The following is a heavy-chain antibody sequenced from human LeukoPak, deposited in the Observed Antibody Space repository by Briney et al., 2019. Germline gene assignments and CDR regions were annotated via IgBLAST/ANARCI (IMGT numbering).Heavy chain of an antibody. Sequence: PGGSLGLPCAASGFTFSSYAMSWVRQAPGKGLEWVSTINGGGVNTHYADSVGGRFTISRDNSKNTLFLQMNSLRDEDTAVYYCAKDLYSNYGPADYWGQGNLVTVSS. J-gene: IGHJ4*02. CDR2: INGGGVNT. CDR1: GFTFSSYA. D-gene: IGHD4-11*01. CDR3: AKDLYSNYGPADY. V-gene: IGHV3-23*01.